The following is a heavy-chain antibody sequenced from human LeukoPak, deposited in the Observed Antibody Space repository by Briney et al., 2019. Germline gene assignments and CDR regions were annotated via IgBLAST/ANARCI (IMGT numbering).Heavy chain of an antibody. CDR1: GYTFTSYD. V-gene: IGHV1-8*01. D-gene: IGHD3-3*01. CDR2: MNPNSGNT. CDR3: ARGRAVFGVVIIGSLWDY. J-gene: IGHJ4*02. Sequence: ASVRVSCKASGYTFTSYDINWVRQATGQGLEWMGWMNPNSGNTGYAQKFQGRVTMTRNTSISTAYMELSCLRSEDTAVYYCARGRAVFGVVIIGSLWDYWGQGTLVTVSS.